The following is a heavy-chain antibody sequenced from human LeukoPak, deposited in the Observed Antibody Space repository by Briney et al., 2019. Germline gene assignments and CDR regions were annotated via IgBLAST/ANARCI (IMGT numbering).Heavy chain of an antibody. CDR2: IYYSGST. CDR3: ARDRSRWDLLPFDY. D-gene: IGHD1-26*01. J-gene: IGHJ4*02. CDR1: GGSISSSSYY. V-gene: IGHV4-39*07. Sequence: SETLSLTCTVSGGSISSSSYYWGWIRQPPGKGLEWIGSIYYSGSTYYNPSLKSRVTISVDTSKNQFSVKLSSVTAADTAVYYCARDRSRWDLLPFDYWGQGTLVTVSS.